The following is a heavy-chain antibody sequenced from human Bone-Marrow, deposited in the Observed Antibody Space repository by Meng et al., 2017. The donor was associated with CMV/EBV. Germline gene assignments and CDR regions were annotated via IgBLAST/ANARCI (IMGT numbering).Heavy chain of an antibody. J-gene: IGHJ4*02. D-gene: IGHD3-3*01. CDR2: INPSGGST. CDR3: ARVAVLRFLEWLLSPFDY. Sequence: ASVKVSCKASGYTFTSYYMHWVRQAPGQGLEWMGIINPSGGSTSYAQKFQGRVTMTRDTSTSTVYMELSSLRSEDTAVYYCARVAVLRFLEWLLSPFDYWGQGTLVTVSS. V-gene: IGHV1-46*01. CDR1: GYTFTSYY.